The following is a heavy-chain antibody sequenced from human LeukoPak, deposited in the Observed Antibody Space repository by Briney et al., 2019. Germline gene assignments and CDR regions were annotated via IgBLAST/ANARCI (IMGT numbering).Heavy chain of an antibody. J-gene: IGHJ4*02. CDR1: GYTFTSYD. V-gene: IGHV1-8*03. Sequence: ASVKVSCKASGYTFTSYDINWVRQATGQGLEWMGWMNPNSGNTGYAQKFQGIVTITWNNSISTAYMDLSSLTSDDTAVYYCARAYSSGWFDFDYWGQGTLVTVSS. D-gene: IGHD6-19*01. CDR3: ARAYSSGWFDFDY. CDR2: MNPNSGNT.